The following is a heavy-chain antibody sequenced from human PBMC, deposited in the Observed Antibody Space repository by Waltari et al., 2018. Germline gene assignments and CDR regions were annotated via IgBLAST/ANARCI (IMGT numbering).Heavy chain of an antibody. CDR2: LPYSGAT. CDR3: ATYVGASIGTAAFDV. J-gene: IGHJ3*01. Sequence: QLHLQESGPGLVQPSETLSLTCSVSGGSITTKRHYWGWIRQPPGKGLEWTATLPYSGATYTNPSLKRRVTISLDTFKNQFSLKLRSVTAADTALYYCATYVGASIGTAAFDVWGQGTMVTVSS. V-gene: IGHV4-39*01. D-gene: IGHD3-16*01. CDR1: GGSITTKRHY.